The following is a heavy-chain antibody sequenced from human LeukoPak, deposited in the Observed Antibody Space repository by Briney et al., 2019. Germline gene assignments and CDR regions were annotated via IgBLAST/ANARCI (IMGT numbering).Heavy chain of an antibody. J-gene: IGHJ6*02. V-gene: IGHV3-30*18. Sequence: PGRSLRLSCAASGFTFSSYGMPWVRQAPGKGLEWVAVISYDGSNKYYADSVKGRFTISRDNSKNTLYLQMNSLRAEDTAVYYCAKGRWDGDIVVVVAAEPYGMDVWGQGTTVTVSS. D-gene: IGHD2-15*01. CDR2: ISYDGSNK. CDR3: AKGRWDGDIVVVVAAEPYGMDV. CDR1: GFTFSSYG.